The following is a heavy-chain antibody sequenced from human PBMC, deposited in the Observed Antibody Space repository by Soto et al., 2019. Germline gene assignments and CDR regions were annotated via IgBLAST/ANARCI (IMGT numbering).Heavy chain of an antibody. J-gene: IGHJ4*02. Sequence: EVQLVESGGGLVKPGGSLRLSCAASGFTFSSYSMNWVRQAPGKGLEWVSSISSSSSYIYYADSVKGRFTISRDNAKNSLYLQMNSLRAEDTAVYYCARDFVYSGYPNYWGQGTLVTVSS. CDR2: ISSSSSYI. CDR3: ARDFVYSGYPNY. CDR1: GFTFSSYS. D-gene: IGHD5-12*01. V-gene: IGHV3-21*01.